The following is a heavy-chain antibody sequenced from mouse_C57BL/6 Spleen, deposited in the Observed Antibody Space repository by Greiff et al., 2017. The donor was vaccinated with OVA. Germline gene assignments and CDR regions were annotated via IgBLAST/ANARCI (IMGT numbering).Heavy chain of an antibody. CDR2: IDPSDSYT. J-gene: IGHJ2*01. V-gene: IGHV1-50*01. CDR3: ARENYGFDY. CDR1: GYTFTSYW. D-gene: IGHD1-1*01. Sequence: VQLQQPGAELVKPGASVKLSCKASGYTFTSYWMQWVEQRPGQGLEWIGEIDPSDSYTNYNQKFKGKATLTVDTSSSTAYMQLSSLTSEDSAVYYCARENYGFDYWGQGTTLTVSS.